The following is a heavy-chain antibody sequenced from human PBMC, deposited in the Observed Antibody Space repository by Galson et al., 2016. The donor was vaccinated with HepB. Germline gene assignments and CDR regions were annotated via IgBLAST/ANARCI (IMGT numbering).Heavy chain of an antibody. CDR3: SRARVKIAVNMYYFAMDV. CDR2: IRSSDSVT. CDR1: GFTFSDYY. Sequence: SLRLSCAASGFTFSDYYMSWIRQAPGKGLEWVSNIRSSDSVTYYADSVKVRFTISRDNDKNSVFLQMDSLRADDTAIYYCSRARVKIAVNMYYFAMDVWGQGTTVIVSS. V-gene: IGHV3-11*04. D-gene: IGHD3-10*01. J-gene: IGHJ6*02.